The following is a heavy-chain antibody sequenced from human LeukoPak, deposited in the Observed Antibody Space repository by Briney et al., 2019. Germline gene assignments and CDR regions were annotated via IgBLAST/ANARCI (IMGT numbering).Heavy chain of an antibody. CDR2: INPSGGST. D-gene: IGHD6-13*01. J-gene: IGHJ6*03. V-gene: IGHV1-46*01. CDR1: GYTFTSYY. CDR3: ARDESEQQLVGPYYYMDV. Sequence: GASVKVSCKASGYTFTSYYMHWVRQAPGQGLEWMGIINPSGGSTSYAQKFQGRVTMTRDMSTSTVYMELSSLRSEDTAVYYCARDESEQQLVGPYYYMDVWGKGTTVTVSS.